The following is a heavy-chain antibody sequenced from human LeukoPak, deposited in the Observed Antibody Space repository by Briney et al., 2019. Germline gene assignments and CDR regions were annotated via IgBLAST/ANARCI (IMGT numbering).Heavy chain of an antibody. Sequence: GGSLRLSCAASGFTFSSYWMTWVRQAPGKGLEWVANIKQDGSDKYYVDSVKGRFTISRDNAKNSLYLQINSLRDEDTAVYYCARAEEQRWGYVDYWGQGILVTVSS. CDR1: GFTFSSYW. CDR2: IKQDGSDK. D-gene: IGHD5-24*01. J-gene: IGHJ4*02. V-gene: IGHV3-7*04. CDR3: ARAEEQRWGYVDY.